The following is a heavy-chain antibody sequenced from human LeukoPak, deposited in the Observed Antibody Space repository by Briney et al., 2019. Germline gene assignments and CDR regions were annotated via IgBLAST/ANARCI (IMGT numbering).Heavy chain of an antibody. CDR3: AREEFAPTRDDGFDI. J-gene: IGHJ3*02. CDR1: GFTFSSYW. Sequence: GGSLRLSCAASGFTFSSYWMSWVRQAPAKGLEWVANIKQDGSEKYYVDSVKGRFTISRDNAKNSLYLQMNSMRAEDTAVYYCAREEFAPTRDDGFDIWGQGTMVTVSS. D-gene: IGHD3-10*01. CDR2: IKQDGSEK. V-gene: IGHV3-7*01.